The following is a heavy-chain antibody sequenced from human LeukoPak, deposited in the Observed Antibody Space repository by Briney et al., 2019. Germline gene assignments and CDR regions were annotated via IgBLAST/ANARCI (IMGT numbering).Heavy chain of an antibody. CDR3: ASRSPGYYFDY. V-gene: IGHV4-30-4*01. D-gene: IGHD7-27*01. CDR2: INHSGST. Sequence: SQTLSLTCTVSGGSISSGDYYWSWIRQPPGKGLEWIGEINHSGSTNYNPSLKSRVTISVDTSKNQFSLKLSSVTAADTAVYYCASRSPGYYFDYWGQGTLVTVSS. CDR1: GGSISSGDYY. J-gene: IGHJ4*02.